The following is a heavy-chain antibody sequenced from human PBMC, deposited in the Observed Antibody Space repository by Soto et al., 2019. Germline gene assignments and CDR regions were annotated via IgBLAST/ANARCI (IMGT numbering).Heavy chain of an antibody. Sequence: LGESLKISCKGSGYGFTTYWIGWVRQMPGKGLEWVGIIYPSDSDTRYSPSFQGQVTISADKSISTAYLQWTSLKASDTAIYYCARNYFFDYWGQGTLVTVSS. CDR3: ARNYFFDY. CDR1: GYGFTTYW. CDR2: IYPSDSDT. V-gene: IGHV5-51*01. J-gene: IGHJ4*02.